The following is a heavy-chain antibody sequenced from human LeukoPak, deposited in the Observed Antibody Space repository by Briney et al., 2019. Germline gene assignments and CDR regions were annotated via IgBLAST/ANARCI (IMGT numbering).Heavy chain of an antibody. CDR3: ARGRKWGYNRFDP. CDR1: GGSFSGYY. Sequence: PSETLSLTCAVYGGSFSGYYWSWIRQPPGKGLEWIGEINHSGSTNYNPSLKSRVTISVDTSKNQFSLKLSSVTATDTAVYYCARGRKWGYNRFDPWGQGTLVTVSS. D-gene: IGHD2-15*01. V-gene: IGHV4-34*01. CDR2: INHSGST. J-gene: IGHJ5*02.